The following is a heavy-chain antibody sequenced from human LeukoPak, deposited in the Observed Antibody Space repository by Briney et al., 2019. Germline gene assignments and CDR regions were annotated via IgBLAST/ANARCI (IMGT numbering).Heavy chain of an antibody. CDR2: IYPGDSDT. J-gene: IGHJ4*02. Sequence: GESLQISCQGSGYSFTNYWIGWVRQMPGKGLEWMGIIYPGDSDTRYSPSFQGQVTISADKSISAAYLQWSSLKASDTAMYYCARFSLGSGSYYGNYWGQGTLVTVSS. CDR1: GYSFTNYW. CDR3: ARFSLGSGSYYGNY. D-gene: IGHD3-10*01. V-gene: IGHV5-51*01.